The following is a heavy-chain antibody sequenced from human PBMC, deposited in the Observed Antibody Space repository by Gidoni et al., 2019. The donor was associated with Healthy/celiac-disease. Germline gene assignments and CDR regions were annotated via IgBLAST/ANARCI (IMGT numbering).Heavy chain of an antibody. CDR3: ARRASSWYTSDAFDI. J-gene: IGHJ3*02. V-gene: IGHV5-51*01. D-gene: IGHD6-13*01. CDR2: ICPGDSDT. CDR1: GYSFTTYW. Sequence: EVHPVQSGAEVQNPGESLKISCKGSGYSFTTYWIGWVRQMHGKGLEWMGIICPGDSDTRYSPYFQGQVTISADKSISTAYLQWSSLKASDTAMYYCARRASSWYTSDAFDIWGQGTMVTVSS.